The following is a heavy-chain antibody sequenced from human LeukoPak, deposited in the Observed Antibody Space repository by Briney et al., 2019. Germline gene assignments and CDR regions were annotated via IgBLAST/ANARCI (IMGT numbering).Heavy chain of an antibody. Sequence: SETLSLTCTVSGGSISSYYWSWIRQPPGKGLEWIWYIYTSGSTNYNPSLKSRVTISVDTSKNQFSLKLSSVTAADTAVYYCASYGYDDFDIWGQGTMVTVSS. CDR1: GGSISSYY. V-gene: IGHV4-4*09. D-gene: IGHD5-24*01. CDR3: ASYGYDDFDI. CDR2: IYTSGST. J-gene: IGHJ3*02.